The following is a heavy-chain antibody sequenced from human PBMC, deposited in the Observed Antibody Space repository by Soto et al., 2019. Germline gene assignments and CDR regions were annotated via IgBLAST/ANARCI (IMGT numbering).Heavy chain of an antibody. Sequence: SVKVSCKASGGTFSTSTFTWVRQAPGQGLEWMGRIIPILDTADYAQKFQGSVTITADKSTSTAFMELSSLRSEDTGIYYWAWIRQPPGKGLEWIGYIYYSGSTNYNPSLKSRVTISVDTSKNQFSLKLSSVTAADTAVYYCARVRREYDNSGPVDYWGQG. CDR3: AWIRQPPGKGLEWIGYIYYSGSTNYNPSLKSRVTISVDTSKNQFSLKLSSVTAADTAVYYCARVRREYDNSGPVDY. CDR2: IIPILDTA. V-gene: IGHV1-69*08. J-gene: IGHJ4*02. D-gene: IGHD1-26*01. CDR1: GGTFSTST.